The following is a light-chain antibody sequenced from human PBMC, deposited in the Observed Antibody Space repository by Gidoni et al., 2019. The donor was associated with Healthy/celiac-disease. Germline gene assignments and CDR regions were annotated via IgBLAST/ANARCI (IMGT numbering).Light chain of an antibody. CDR3: QQYGSSRCT. J-gene: IGKJ2*02. CDR1: QSVSSSY. CDR2: GAS. Sequence: IVLTQYPGTLSLPPGESATLSCRASQSVSSSYLAWYQQKPGQAPRLLIYGASSRATGIPDRFSGSGSGTDFTLTISRLEPEDFAVYYCQQYGSSRCTFGQGTKLEIK. V-gene: IGKV3-20*01.